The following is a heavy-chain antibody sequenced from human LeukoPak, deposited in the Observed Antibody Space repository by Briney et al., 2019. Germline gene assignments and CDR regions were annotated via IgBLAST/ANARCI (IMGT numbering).Heavy chain of an antibody. V-gene: IGHV3-43*01. D-gene: IGHD2-21*01. CDR2: FSRNGVTT. Sequence: PGGSLRLSCVGSGFKFRAFTMHWVRQAPGRGLEWVSLFSRNGVTTLYADSVRGRFTISRDNSENSVYLQMDSLTTEDTAVYYCAKEKDTIYFDLWGQGTLVTVSA. CDR1: GFKFRAFT. CDR3: AKEKDTIYFDL. J-gene: IGHJ3*01.